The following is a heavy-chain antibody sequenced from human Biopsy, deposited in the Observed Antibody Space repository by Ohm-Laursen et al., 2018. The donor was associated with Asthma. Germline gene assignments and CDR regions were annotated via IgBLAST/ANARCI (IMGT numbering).Heavy chain of an antibody. Sequence: SQTLSPTCAVSGDSIDSGDYSWTWIRQSPGVGLEWIGYIYRNGNTYYNPTLKNRITISIDRSKNQFSLRLRSVTAADTAVYYCARGWNCGGDCYSLESWGQGTLVTVSS. J-gene: IGHJ4*02. CDR1: GDSIDSGDYS. D-gene: IGHD2-21*02. CDR2: IYRNGNT. CDR3: ARGWNCGGDCYSLES. V-gene: IGHV4-30-2*06.